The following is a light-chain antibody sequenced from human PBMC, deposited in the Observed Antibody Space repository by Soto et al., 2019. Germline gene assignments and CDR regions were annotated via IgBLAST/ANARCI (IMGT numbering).Light chain of an antibody. CDR1: QSISSS. J-gene: IGKJ3*01. Sequence: DIQMTQSPSTLSASVGDRVTISCRASQSISSSLAWYQQKPGKATKLLIYKASSLQGGVPSRFSGSGSGTEFTLTISSLQPDDFATYYCQQYNSYPFTFGPGTKVDIK. CDR2: KAS. V-gene: IGKV1-5*03. CDR3: QQYNSYPFT.